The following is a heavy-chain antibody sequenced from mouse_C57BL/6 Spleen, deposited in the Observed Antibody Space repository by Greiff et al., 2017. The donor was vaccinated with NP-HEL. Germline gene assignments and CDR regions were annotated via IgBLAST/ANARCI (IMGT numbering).Heavy chain of an antibody. D-gene: IGHD2-4*01. CDR1: GFTFSDYY. J-gene: IGHJ4*01. CDR2: ISNGGGST. V-gene: IGHV5-12*01. Sequence: EVHLVESGGGLVQPGGSLKLSCAASGFTFSDYYMYWVRQTPEKRLEWVAYISNGGGSTYYPDTVKGRFTISRDNAKNTLYLQMSRLKSEDTAMYYCARPLYDYDGGMDYWGQGTSVTVSS. CDR3: ARPLYDYDGGMDY.